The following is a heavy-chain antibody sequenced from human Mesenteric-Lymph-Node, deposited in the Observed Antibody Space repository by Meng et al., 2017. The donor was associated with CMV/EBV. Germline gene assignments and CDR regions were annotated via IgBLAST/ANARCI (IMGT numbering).Heavy chain of an antibody. J-gene: IGHJ6*02. V-gene: IGHV4-61*01. CDR1: GGSVSSGSYY. CDR2: IYYSGST. Sequence: SETLSLTCTVSGGSVSSGSYYWSWIRQPPGKGLEWIGYIYYSGSTNYNPSLKSRVTISVDTSKNQFSLKLSSVTAADTAVYYCARGRVVGLNYGMDVWGQGTTVTVSS. CDR3: ARGRVVGLNYGMDV. D-gene: IGHD2-2*01.